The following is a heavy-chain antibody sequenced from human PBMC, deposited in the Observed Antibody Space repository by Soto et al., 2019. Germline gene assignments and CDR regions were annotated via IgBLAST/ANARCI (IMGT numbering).Heavy chain of an antibody. CDR1: GFTFSSYS. Sequence: EVQLVESGGGLVQPGGSLRLSCAASGFTFSSYSMNWVRQAPGKGLEWVSYISSSSSTIYYADSVKGRFTISRDNAKNSLFLQINSLRAEDTAAYYCARDSYSGYSNFDYWGQGTLVTVSS. CDR2: ISSSSSTI. V-gene: IGHV3-48*01. CDR3: ARDSYSGYSNFDY. J-gene: IGHJ4*02. D-gene: IGHD5-12*01.